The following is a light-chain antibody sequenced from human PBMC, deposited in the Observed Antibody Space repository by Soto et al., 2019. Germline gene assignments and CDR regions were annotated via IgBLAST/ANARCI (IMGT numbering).Light chain of an antibody. CDR3: QLHGSSPYMYT. CDR1: QSVSSSY. Sequence: EIVLTQSPGTLSLSPGDSATLSCRTSQSVSSSYLAWYQQKRGQAPRLLIYPASSRATGIADRSSGSGSGTDLHLAISRLEPEDSGVYSCQLHGSSPYMYTFGQGTNLEI. J-gene: IGKJ2*01. V-gene: IGKV3-20*01. CDR2: PAS.